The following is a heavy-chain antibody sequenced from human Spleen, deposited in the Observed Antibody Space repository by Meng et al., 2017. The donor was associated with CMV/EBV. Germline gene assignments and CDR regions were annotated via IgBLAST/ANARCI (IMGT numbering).Heavy chain of an antibody. Sequence: GGSLRLSCAASGFTFSNYAMHWVRQAPGKGLEWVAVISYDGSNKYYADSVKGRFTISRDNSKNTLYLQMNSLRGEDTAVYYCARVERGYSGYDYGDYYYGMDVWGQGTTVTVSS. CDR2: ISYDGSNK. D-gene: IGHD5-12*01. CDR1: GFTFSNYA. CDR3: ARVERGYSGYDYGDYYYGMDV. V-gene: IGHV3-30-3*01. J-gene: IGHJ6*02.